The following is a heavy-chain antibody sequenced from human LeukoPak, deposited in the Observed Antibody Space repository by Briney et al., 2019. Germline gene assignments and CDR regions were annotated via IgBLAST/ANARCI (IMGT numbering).Heavy chain of an antibody. CDR3: AKSAYYDASGYYREYYFDY. D-gene: IGHD3-22*01. J-gene: IGHJ4*02. Sequence: PGGSLRLSCAASGFTFSSYAMSWVRQAPGKGLEWVSVISGSGGCTYYADSVKGRFTISRDKTKNTLYLQMNSLRAEDTAVYYCAKSAYYDASGYYREYYFDYWGQGTLVTVSS. CDR2: ISGSGGCT. V-gene: IGHV3-23*01. CDR1: GFTFSSYA.